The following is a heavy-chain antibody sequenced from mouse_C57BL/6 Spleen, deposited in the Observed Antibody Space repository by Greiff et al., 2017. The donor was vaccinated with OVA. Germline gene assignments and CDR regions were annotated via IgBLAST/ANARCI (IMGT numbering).Heavy chain of an antibody. CDR1: GFTFSDYY. CDR3: ARERGQATAMDY. CDR2: INYDGSST. J-gene: IGHJ4*01. V-gene: IGHV5-16*01. D-gene: IGHD3-2*02. Sequence: EVHLVESEGGLVQPGSSMKLSCTASGFTFSDYYMAWVRQVPEKGLEWVANINYDGSSTYYLDSLKSRFIISIDNAKNILYLQMSSLKSEDTATYYCARERGQATAMDYWGQGTSVTVSS.